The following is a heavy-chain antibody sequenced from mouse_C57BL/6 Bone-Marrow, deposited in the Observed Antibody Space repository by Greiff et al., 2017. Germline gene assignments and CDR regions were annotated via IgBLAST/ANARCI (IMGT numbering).Heavy chain of an antibody. CDR3: ASPDYYGSSYWYFDV. D-gene: IGHD1-1*01. Sequence: QVQLKQSGAELAKPGASVKLSCKGSGYTFTSYWMHWVKQRPGQGLEWIGYINPSSGYTKYNQKFKDKATLTADKSSSTAYMQLSSLTYEDSAVYYCASPDYYGSSYWYFDVWGTGTTVTVSS. V-gene: IGHV1-7*01. J-gene: IGHJ1*03. CDR1: GYTFTSYW. CDR2: INPSSGYT.